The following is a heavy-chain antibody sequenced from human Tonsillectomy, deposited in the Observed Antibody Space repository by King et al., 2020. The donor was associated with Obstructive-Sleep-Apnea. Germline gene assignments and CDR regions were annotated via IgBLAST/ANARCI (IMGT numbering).Heavy chain of an antibody. CDR3: ARGSRTFDI. V-gene: IGHV1-8*01. CDR2: MNPNSGNT. CDR1: GFTFSSND. D-gene: IGHD1-14*01. J-gene: IGHJ3*02. Sequence: VQLVESGAEVKKPGASVKVSCKASGFTFSSNDISWVRQATGQGLEWMGWMNPNSGNTGYAQKFQGRVTMTRNTSITIAYRELSRLRSEYTAVYYCARGSRTFDIWGQGTRVTVSS.